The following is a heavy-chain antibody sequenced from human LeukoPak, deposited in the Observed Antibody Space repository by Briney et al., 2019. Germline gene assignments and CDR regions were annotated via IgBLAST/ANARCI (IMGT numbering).Heavy chain of an antibody. CDR2: ISGSGGST. CDR3: ANDYCSGGSCKAYYYYMDV. CDR1: GFTFSSYG. V-gene: IGHV3-23*01. Sequence: GGSLRLSCAASGFTFSSYGMSWVRQAPGKGLEWVSAISGSGGSTYYADSVKGRFTISRDNSKNTLYLQMNSLRAEDTAVYYCANDYCSGGSCKAYYYYMDVWGKGTTVTVSS. D-gene: IGHD2-15*01. J-gene: IGHJ6*03.